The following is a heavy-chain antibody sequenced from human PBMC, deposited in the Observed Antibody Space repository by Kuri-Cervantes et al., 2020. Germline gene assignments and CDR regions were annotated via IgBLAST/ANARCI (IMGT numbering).Heavy chain of an antibody. CDR3: ARDYCGGDCYRVPIGRLQH. CDR2: INHSGST. V-gene: IGHV4-34*01. Sequence: GSLRLSCAVYGGSFSGYYWSWIRQPPGKGLEWIGEINHSGSTNYNPSLKSRVTISVDTSKNQFSLKLISVTAADTAVYYCARDYCGGDCYRVPIGRLQHWGQGTLVTVSS. J-gene: IGHJ1*01. D-gene: IGHD2-21*02. CDR1: GGSFSGYY.